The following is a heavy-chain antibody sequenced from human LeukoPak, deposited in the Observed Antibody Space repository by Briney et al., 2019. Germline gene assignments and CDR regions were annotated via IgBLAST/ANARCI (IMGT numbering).Heavy chain of an antibody. J-gene: IGHJ4*02. CDR2: INHRGST. Sequence: SETLSLTCAVYGGSFSGYYWSWLRQPPGKGLEWIGEINHRGSTNYNPSLKSRVTISVDTSKNQSSLKLRSVPAADTAVYYCARDGSSSESYWGQGTLVTVSS. CDR1: GGSFSGYY. CDR3: ARDGSSSESY. V-gene: IGHV4-34*01. D-gene: IGHD6-6*01.